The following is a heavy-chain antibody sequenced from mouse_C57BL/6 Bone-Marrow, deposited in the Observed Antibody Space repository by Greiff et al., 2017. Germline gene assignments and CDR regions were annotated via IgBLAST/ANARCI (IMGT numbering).Heavy chain of an antibody. D-gene: IGHD1-1*01. CDR3: AREGTTTVVFDY. Sequence: EVKLQESGPELVKPGASVKMSCKASGYTFTDYNMHWVKQSHGKSLEWLGYINPNNGGTSYNQKFKGKATLTVNKSSSTAYMELRSLTSEDSAVYYCAREGTTTVVFDYWGQGTTLTVSS. V-gene: IGHV1-22*01. J-gene: IGHJ2*01. CDR2: INPNNGGT. CDR1: GYTFTDYN.